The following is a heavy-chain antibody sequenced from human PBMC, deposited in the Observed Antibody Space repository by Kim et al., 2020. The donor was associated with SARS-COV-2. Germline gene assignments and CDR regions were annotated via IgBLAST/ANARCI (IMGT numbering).Heavy chain of an antibody. D-gene: IGHD2-21*02. J-gene: IGHJ4*02. CDR2: INTGNDNT. V-gene: IGHV1-3*04. Sequence: ASVKVSCKAYGYTFTNYALHWVRQAPGQKPEWMGWINTGNDNTKYSQKLQGRLTITRDTSASTAYMEMSRLRYEDTAVYYCARERCSGGDCCWDYWGQGTLVTVSS. CDR3: ARERCSGGDCCWDY. CDR1: GYTFTNYA.